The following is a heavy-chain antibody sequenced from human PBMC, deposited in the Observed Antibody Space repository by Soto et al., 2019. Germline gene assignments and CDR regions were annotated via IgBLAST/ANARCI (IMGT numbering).Heavy chain of an antibody. V-gene: IGHV1-46*01. D-gene: IGHD6-19*01. Sequence: QVDLVQSGAEVKKPGASVTISCKASGSAITRYYIHWVRQAPGRGLEGMGIINPGGGSASYAQKFQDIVTIDKDTSTGTVYMDLRSLRTEDTAVYYCARDTNGWSLNGLDVWGQGTTVNVSS. CDR2: INPGGGSA. CDR3: ARDTNGWSLNGLDV. CDR1: GSAITRYY. J-gene: IGHJ6*02.